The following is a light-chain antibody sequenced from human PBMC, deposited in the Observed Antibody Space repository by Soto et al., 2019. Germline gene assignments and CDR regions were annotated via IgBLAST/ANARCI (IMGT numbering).Light chain of an antibody. V-gene: IGKV2-30*01. CDR3: MQGTHWPYT. J-gene: IGKJ2*01. CDR2: KVS. Sequence: DVVMTQSPVSLPVTVGQPASISCSSAVSLVYSDSNIYLHWFQQWLGQSPRRLIYKVSNRDSGVPDRCIGSGSGTEFTLKMSTVEAEDVGVYYCMQGTHWPYTVGQPTKLEIK. CDR1: VSLVYSDSNIY.